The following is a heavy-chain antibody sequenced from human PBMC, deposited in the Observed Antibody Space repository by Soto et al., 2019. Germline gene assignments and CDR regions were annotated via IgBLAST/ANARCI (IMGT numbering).Heavy chain of an antibody. CDR2: IYYSGST. CDR3: ARETPERASFTPDGKDV. CDR1: GGSISSGGYY. V-gene: IGHV4-31*03. Sequence: SETLSLTCTVSGGSISSGGYYWSWIRQHPGKGLEWIGYIYYSGSTYYNPSLKSRVTISVDTSKNQFSLKLSSVTAADTAVYYCARETPERASFTPDGKDVWSQGTTVTVSS. J-gene: IGHJ6*02. D-gene: IGHD1-26*01.